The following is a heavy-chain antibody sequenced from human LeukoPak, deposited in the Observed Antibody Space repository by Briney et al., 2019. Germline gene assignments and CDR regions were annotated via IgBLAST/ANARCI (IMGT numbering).Heavy chain of an antibody. V-gene: IGHV3-74*01. Sequence: PGGSLRLSCAASGFTFNSHWMHWVRQAPGKGLVWVSHINSDGSSTGFADSVKGRFTISRDNAKNTLYLQVNSLRAEDTAVYYCAREFSYSNDYWGQGTLVAVSS. D-gene: IGHD6-13*01. CDR3: AREFSYSNDY. CDR2: INSDGSST. CDR1: GFTFNSHW. J-gene: IGHJ4*02.